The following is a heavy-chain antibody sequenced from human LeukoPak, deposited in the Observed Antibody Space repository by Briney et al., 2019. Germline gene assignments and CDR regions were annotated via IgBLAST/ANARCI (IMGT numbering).Heavy chain of an antibody. CDR3: AKEDKWTYYDSSGYYTD. CDR2: ISGSGGST. Sequence: PGGSLRLSCAASGFTFSHYWMSWVRQAPGKGLEWVSAISGSGGSTFYADSVTGRFTISRDNSKNTLYLQMNSLRADDTAIYYCAKEDKWTYYDSSGYYTDWGQGTPVTVSS. J-gene: IGHJ4*02. D-gene: IGHD3-22*01. V-gene: IGHV3-23*01. CDR1: GFTFSHYW.